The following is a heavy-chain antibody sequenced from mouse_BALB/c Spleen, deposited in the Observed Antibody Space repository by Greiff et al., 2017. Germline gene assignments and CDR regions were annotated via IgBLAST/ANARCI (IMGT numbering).Heavy chain of an antibody. D-gene: IGHD1-1*01. V-gene: IGHV1-54*03. CDR2: INPGSGGT. J-gene: IGHJ1*01. Sequence: QVHVKQSGAELVRPGTSVKVSCKASGYAFTNYLIEWVKQRPGQGLEWIGVINPGSGGTNYNEKFKGKATLTADKSSSTAYMQLSSLTSDDSAVYFCARSDYGSSYLWYFDVWGAGTTVTVSS. CDR3: ARSDYGSSYLWYFDV. CDR1: GYAFTNYL.